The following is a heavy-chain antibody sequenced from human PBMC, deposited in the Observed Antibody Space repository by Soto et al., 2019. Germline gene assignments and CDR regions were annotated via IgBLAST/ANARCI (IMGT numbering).Heavy chain of an antibody. CDR2: ISSSSSYI. D-gene: IGHD3-22*01. Sequence: EVQLVESGGGLVKPGGSLRLSCAASGFTFSSYSMNWVRQAPGKGLEWVSSISSSSSYIYYADSVKGRFTISRDNAKNSRYRQMNSLRAEDTAVYYCAREARYYDSSGHFDYWGQGTLVTVSS. CDR1: GFTFSSYS. V-gene: IGHV3-21*01. J-gene: IGHJ4*02. CDR3: AREARYYDSSGHFDY.